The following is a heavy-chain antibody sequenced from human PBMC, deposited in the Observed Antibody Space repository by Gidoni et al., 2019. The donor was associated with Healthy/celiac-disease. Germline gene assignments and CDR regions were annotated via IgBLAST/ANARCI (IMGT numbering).Heavy chain of an antibody. J-gene: IGHJ6*02. V-gene: IGHV4-34*01. CDR1: GGSFSGYY. D-gene: IGHD5-18*01. Sequence: QVQLQQWGAGLLKPSETLSLTCAVYGGSFSGYYWSWIRQPPGKGLEWIGEINHSGSTNYSTSLKSRVTISVDTSKNQFSLKLSSVTAADTAVYYCARNLEDTAMVVVRGMDVWGQGTTVTVSS. CDR3: ARNLEDTAMVVVRGMDV. CDR2: INHSGST.